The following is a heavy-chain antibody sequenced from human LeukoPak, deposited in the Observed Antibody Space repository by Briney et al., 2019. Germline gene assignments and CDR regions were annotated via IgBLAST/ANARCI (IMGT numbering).Heavy chain of an antibody. V-gene: IGHV4-59*01. CDR1: GGSISSYY. J-gene: IGHJ5*02. Sequence: SETLSLTCTVSGGSISSYYWNWIRQPPGKGLEWIGYIYYSGRTNYNPSLKSRVTISVDTSKNQFSLKLSSVTAADTAVYYCARDGIAAAGRGGNWFDPWGQGTLVTVSS. CDR3: ARDGIAAAGRGGNWFDP. CDR2: IYYSGRT. D-gene: IGHD6-13*01.